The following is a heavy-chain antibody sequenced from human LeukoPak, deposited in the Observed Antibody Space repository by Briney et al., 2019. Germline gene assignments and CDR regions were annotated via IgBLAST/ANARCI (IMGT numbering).Heavy chain of an antibody. V-gene: IGHV4-30-2*01. CDR1: GGSISSGGYS. CDR2: IYHSGST. J-gene: IGHJ4*02. Sequence: KPSQTLSLTCAVSGGSISSGGYSWSWIRQPPGKGLEWIGYIYHSGSTYYNPSLKSRVTISVDTSKNQFSLRLSSVTAADTAVYYCARIRGYSSSWFNYWGQGTLVTVSS. D-gene: IGHD6-13*01. CDR3: ARIRGYSSSWFNY.